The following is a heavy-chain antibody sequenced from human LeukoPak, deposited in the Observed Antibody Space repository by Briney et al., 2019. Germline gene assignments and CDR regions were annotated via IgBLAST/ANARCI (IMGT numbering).Heavy chain of an antibody. CDR1: GFTFSSYD. CDR3: AKVGGYSGSYYFDY. V-gene: IGHV3-30*18. D-gene: IGHD1-26*01. J-gene: IGHJ4*02. CDR2: ISYDGSNK. Sequence: GRSLRLSCAASGFTFSSYDMHWVRQAPGKGLEWVAVISYDGSNKYYADSVKGRFTISRDNSKNTLYLQMNSLRAEDTAVYYCAKVGGYSGSYYFDYWGQGTLVTVSS.